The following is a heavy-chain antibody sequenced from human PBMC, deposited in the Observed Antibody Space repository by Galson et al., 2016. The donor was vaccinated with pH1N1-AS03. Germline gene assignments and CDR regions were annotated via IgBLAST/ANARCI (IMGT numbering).Heavy chain of an antibody. V-gene: IGHV3-7*03. Sequence: SLRLSCAASDVSLRAYWMSWVRQSPGKGLEWVASTNPDGSQKDYLDSVKGRFTISKDNAKNSLSLQMNSLRVDDTAVYYCARGHGDWKGNYLDYWGQGTLVTVSS. D-gene: IGHD1-1*01. CDR1: DVSLRAYW. CDR2: TNPDGSQK. CDR3: ARGHGDWKGNYLDY. J-gene: IGHJ4*02.